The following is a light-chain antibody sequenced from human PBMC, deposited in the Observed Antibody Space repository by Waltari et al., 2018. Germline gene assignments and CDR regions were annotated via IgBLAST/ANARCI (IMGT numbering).Light chain of an antibody. V-gene: IGKV3-20*01. J-gene: IGKJ1*01. CDR2: GVS. CDR1: QSVTSNY. CDR3: QQYASSRT. Sequence: EIVLTQSPDTLSLSPGERATLSCRASQSVTSNYLAWYQQKPGQAPRLLIYGVSSSSTGVPDRFSGGGSGTEFTLTITRLEPEDVAVYYCQQYASSRTFGQGT.